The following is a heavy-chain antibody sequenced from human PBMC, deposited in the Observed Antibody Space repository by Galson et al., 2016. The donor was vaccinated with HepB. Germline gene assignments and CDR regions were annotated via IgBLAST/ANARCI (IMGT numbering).Heavy chain of an antibody. CDR3: ARIVLLTTFLGLLDP. J-gene: IGHJ5*02. D-gene: IGHD2-8*01. CDR2: IYGNEDK. V-gene: IGHV2-5*01. Sequence: PALVKPTQTLTLTCSFSGFSLSTNTVGVGWIRQPPGKALEWLAGIYGNEDKRYSPSLRRRLTITEDTSKNHVVLTMTNMDPVDTATYYCARIVLLTTFLGLLDPWGHGTLVSVSS. CDR1: GFSLSTNTVG.